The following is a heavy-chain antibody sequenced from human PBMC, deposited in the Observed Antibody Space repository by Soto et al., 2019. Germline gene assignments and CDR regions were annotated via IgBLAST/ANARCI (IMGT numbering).Heavy chain of an antibody. J-gene: IGHJ6*02. Sequence: QVQLVQSGAEVKKPGASVKVSCKASGYTFTGYYMHWVRHAPGQGLEWMGWINPNSGGTNYAQKFQGWVTMTRDTSISTAYMELSRLVSDDTAVYYSARGGYSYGSYYYDGIDVWGQGTTVTVSS. D-gene: IGHD5-18*01. V-gene: IGHV1-2*04. CDR2: INPNSGGT. CDR3: ARGGYSYGSYYYDGIDV. CDR1: GYTFTGYY.